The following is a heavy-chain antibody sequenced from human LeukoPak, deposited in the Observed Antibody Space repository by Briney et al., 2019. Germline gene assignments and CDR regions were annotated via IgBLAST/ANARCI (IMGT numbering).Heavy chain of an antibody. V-gene: IGHV3-20*04. J-gene: IGHJ4*02. D-gene: IGHD4-17*01. CDR3: ARDPRPDDYGDQYFDY. CDR1: GFTFDDYG. CDR2: INWNGGST. Sequence: RAGGSLRLSCAASGFTFDDYGLSWVRQAPGKGLEWVSGINWNGGSTGYVDSVKGRFTISRDNAKNSLYLQMNSLRAEDTALYYCARDPRPDDYGDQYFDYWGRGTLVTVSS.